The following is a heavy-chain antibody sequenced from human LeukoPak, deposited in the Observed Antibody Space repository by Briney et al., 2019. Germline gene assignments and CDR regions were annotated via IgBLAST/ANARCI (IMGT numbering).Heavy chain of an antibody. Sequence: GGSLRLSCAASGFTFSSYGMHWVRQAPGKGLEWVAVISYDGSNKYYADSVKGRFTISRDNSKNTLFLQMGSLRAEDMAVYYCARGGGRNTTMVWAFDYWGQGTLVTVSS. CDR3: ARGGGRNTTMVWAFDY. J-gene: IGHJ4*02. CDR1: GFTFSSYG. D-gene: IGHD5-18*01. CDR2: ISYDGSNK. V-gene: IGHV3-30*03.